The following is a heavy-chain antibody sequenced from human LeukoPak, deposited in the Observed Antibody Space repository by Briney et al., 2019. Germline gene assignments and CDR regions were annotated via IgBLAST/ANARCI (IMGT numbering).Heavy chain of an antibody. CDR1: GFTFSSYA. V-gene: IGHV3-23*01. CDR2: FSGSGGST. Sequence: GGSLRLSCAASGFTFSSYAMSWVRQAPGKGLDWVSAFSGSGGSTYYADSVKGRFTISRDNSKNTLFLQMNSLRAEDTVVYYCARGGYFDSSGRHIDYWGQGTLVTVSS. J-gene: IGHJ4*02. D-gene: IGHD3-22*01. CDR3: ARGGYFDSSGRHIDY.